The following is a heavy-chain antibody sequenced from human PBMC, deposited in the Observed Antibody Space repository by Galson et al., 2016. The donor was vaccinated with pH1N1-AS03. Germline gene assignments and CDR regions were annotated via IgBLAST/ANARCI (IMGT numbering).Heavy chain of an antibody. Sequence: SLRLSCAASGFTFSYYSMNWVRQAPGKGLEWVSYISSRGGSIYYADSVKGRFSISRDNAKESLYLQMNRLGDEDTGAYYCARIVTMSDFDSWGQGTLVTVSS. CDR1: GFTFSYYS. D-gene: IGHD2-21*02. CDR3: ARIVTMSDFDS. J-gene: IGHJ4*02. V-gene: IGHV3-48*02. CDR2: ISSRGGSI.